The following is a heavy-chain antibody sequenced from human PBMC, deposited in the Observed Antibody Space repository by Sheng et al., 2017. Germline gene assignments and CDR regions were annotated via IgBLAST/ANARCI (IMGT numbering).Heavy chain of an antibody. CDR2: INSDGSST. CDR1: GFTFSSYW. Sequence: EVQLVESGGGLVQPGGSLRLSCAASGFTFSSYWMHWVRQAPGKGLVWVSRINSDGSSTSYADSVKGRFTISRDNAKNTLYLQMNSLRAEDTAVYYCAREAYDILTGVAFDIWGQGTMVTVSS. V-gene: IGHV3-74*01. CDR3: AREAYDILTGVAFDI. J-gene: IGHJ3*02. D-gene: IGHD3-9*01.